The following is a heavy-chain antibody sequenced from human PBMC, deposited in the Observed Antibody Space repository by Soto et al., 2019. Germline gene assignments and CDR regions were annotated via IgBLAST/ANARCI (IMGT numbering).Heavy chain of an antibody. CDR3: ARSIVGANALDY. V-gene: IGHV1-3*01. J-gene: IGHJ4*02. CDR2: INAGNGNT. CDR1: GYTFTSYA. Sequence: ASVKVSCKASGYTFTSYAMHWVRQAPGQRLEWMGWINAGNGNTKYSQKFQGRVTITRDTSASTAYMELSSLRSEDTAVYYCARSIVGANALDYWGQGTLVTVSS. D-gene: IGHD2-21*01.